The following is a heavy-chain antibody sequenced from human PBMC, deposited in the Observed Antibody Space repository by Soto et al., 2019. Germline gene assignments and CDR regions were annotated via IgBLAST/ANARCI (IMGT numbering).Heavy chain of an antibody. CDR3: ARGVRVAAIDYNWFDP. CDR1: GGSFSGYY. D-gene: IGHD2-15*01. V-gene: IGHV4-34*01. CDR2: INHSGST. J-gene: IGHJ5*02. Sequence: PSETLSLTCAVYGGSFSGYYWSWIRQPPGKGLEWIGEINHSGSTNYNPSLKSRVTISVDTSKNQFSLKLSSVTAADTAVYYCARGVRVAAIDYNWFDPWGQGTLVTVPQ.